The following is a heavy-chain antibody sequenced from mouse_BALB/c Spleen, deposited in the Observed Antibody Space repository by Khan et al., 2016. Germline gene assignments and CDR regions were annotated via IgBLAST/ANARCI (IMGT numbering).Heavy chain of an antibody. CDR1: GYSITSFYN. D-gene: IGHD2-1*01. CDR3: ARNYASFDV. CDR2: LHFSGTT. Sequence: EVQLQESGPDLVTPSQSLSLTCTVTGYSITSFYNWHWIRQFPGNKLEWMGSLHFSGTTNYNPSLKSRFSIIRDTSKNQFFLQLKSVTTEDTATYYCARNYASFDVWGAGTTVTVSS. V-gene: IGHV3-1*02. J-gene: IGHJ1*01.